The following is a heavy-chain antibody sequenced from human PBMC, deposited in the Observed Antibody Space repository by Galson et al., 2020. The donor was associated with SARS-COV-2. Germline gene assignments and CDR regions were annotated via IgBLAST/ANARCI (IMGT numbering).Heavy chain of an antibody. V-gene: IGHV2-70*11. CDR1: GFSLSTSGMC. CDR3: ARMLTTVTAYDY. Sequence: SGPTLGKPTQTLTLTCTFSGFSLSTSGMCVIWIRQPPGKALEWLARIDWDDDKYYSTSLKTRLTISKDTSKNQVVLTMTNMDPVDTATYYCARMLTTVTAYDYWGQGTRVTVSS. D-gene: IGHD4-17*01. J-gene: IGHJ4*02. CDR2: IDWDDDK.